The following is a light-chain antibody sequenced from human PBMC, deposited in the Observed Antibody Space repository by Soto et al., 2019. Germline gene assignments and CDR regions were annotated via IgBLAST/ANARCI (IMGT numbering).Light chain of an antibody. Sequence: DIQTTQSPSSLSASVEGRVIITCEASQSISNHLNWYQQKTGKAPKLLIFAASSLQSGVTSRFSGSGSGPDFTLNISSLQPEDFATYDCQQSYSSPPTFGQDTKV. CDR2: AAS. V-gene: IGKV1-39*01. J-gene: IGKJ1*01. CDR1: QSISNH. CDR3: QQSYSSPPT.